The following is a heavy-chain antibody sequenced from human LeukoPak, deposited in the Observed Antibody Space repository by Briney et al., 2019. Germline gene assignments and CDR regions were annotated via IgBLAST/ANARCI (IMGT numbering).Heavy chain of an antibody. CDR3: AREVLRSRGYFDY. D-gene: IGHD4-17*01. J-gene: IGHJ4*02. Sequence: GASVKVSCKASGGTFSSYAISWVQQAPGQGLEWMGRIIPILGIANYAQKFQGRVTITADKSTSTAYMELSSLRSEDTAVYYCAREVLRSRGYFDYWGQGTLVTVSS. CDR2: IIPILGIA. CDR1: GGTFSSYA. V-gene: IGHV1-69*04.